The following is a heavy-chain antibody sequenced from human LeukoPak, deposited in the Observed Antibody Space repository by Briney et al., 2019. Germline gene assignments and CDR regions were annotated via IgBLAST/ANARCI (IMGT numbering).Heavy chain of an antibody. V-gene: IGHV1-46*01. D-gene: IGHD4-11*01. Sequence: ASVKVSCKASGYGFTSYYMHWVRQAPGQGLEWMGIINPSGGSTSYAQKFQGRVTMTRDTSTSTVYMELSSLRSEDTAVYYCAVAGTTVTTVIDYWGQGTLVTVSS. CDR2: INPSGGST. CDR1: GYGFTSYY. J-gene: IGHJ4*02. CDR3: AVAGTTVTTVIDY.